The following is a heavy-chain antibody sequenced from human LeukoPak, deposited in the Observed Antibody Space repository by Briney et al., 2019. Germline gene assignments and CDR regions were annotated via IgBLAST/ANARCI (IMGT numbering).Heavy chain of an antibody. D-gene: IGHD1-26*01. CDR1: GGSISSYY. CDR3: ASRVGATGKFDY. V-gene: IGHV4-39*01. J-gene: IGHJ4*02. Sequence: PSETLSLTCTVSGGSISSYYWGWIRQPPGKGLEWIGSIYYSGSTYYNPSLKSRVTISVDTSKNQFSLKLSSVTAADTAVYYCASRVGATGKFDYWGQGTLVTVSS. CDR2: IYYSGST.